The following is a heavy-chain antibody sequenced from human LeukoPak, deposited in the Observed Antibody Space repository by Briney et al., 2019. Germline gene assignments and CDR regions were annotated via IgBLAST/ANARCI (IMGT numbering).Heavy chain of an antibody. CDR1: GFTFNTYS. D-gene: IGHD1-26*01. Sequence: PGGSLRLSCAASGFTFNTYSMNWVRQAPDKGLEWVSTISGSGGGTYYADSVKGRFTISRDDSKNTLYLQVNSLRADGTAVYYCAKDLGRYRNNFFDYWGQGNLVTVSS. J-gene: IGHJ4*02. V-gene: IGHV3-23*01. CDR3: AKDLGRYRNNFFDY. CDR2: ISGSGGGT.